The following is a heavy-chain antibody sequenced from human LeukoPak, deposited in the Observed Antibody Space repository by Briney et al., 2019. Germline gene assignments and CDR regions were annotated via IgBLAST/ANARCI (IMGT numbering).Heavy chain of an antibody. CDR1: GYTFTSYY. CDR3: ATAEAVAGPVVLDAFDI. Sequence: VASVKVSCKASGYTFTSYYMHWVRQAPGQGLEWMGGFDPEDGETIYAQKFQGRVTMTEDTSTDTAYMELSSLRSEDTAVYYCATAEAVAGPVVLDAFDIWGQGTMVTVSS. D-gene: IGHD6-19*01. V-gene: IGHV1-24*01. CDR2: FDPEDGET. J-gene: IGHJ3*02.